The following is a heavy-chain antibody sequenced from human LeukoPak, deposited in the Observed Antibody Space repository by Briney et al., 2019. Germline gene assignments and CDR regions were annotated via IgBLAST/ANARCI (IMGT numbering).Heavy chain of an antibody. CDR2: IQYSGST. J-gene: IGHJ6*02. D-gene: IGHD4-11*01. Sequence: SETLSLTCTVSGGSISNSNYYWGWIRQPPGKGLEWLGSIQYSGSTHYNPSLKSRVTISVDTSKNQFSLKLSSVTAADTAVYYCARGLKLRYSNLYYYGMDVWGHGTTVTVSS. CDR3: ARGLKLRYSNLYYYGMDV. CDR1: GGSISNSNYY. V-gene: IGHV4-39*07.